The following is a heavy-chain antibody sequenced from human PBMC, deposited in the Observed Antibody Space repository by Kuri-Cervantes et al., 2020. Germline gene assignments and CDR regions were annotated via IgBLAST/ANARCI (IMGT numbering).Heavy chain of an antibody. Sequence: GESLKISCAASGFTFSSYSMNWVRQAPGKGLEWVSSISSSSSTIYYADSVKGRFTISRDNAKNSLYLQMNSLRDEDTAVYYCARDSIEDYYDYVWGSYRYSELDYWGQGTLVTVSS. D-gene: IGHD3-16*02. V-gene: IGHV3-48*02. J-gene: IGHJ4*02. CDR3: ARDSIEDYYDYVWGSYRYSELDY. CDR2: ISSSSSTI. CDR1: GFTFSSYS.